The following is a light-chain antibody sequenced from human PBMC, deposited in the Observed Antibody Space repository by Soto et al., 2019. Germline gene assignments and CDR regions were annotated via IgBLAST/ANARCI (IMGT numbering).Light chain of an antibody. CDR2: SAS. V-gene: IGKV3-15*01. CDR1: QSVSSK. J-gene: IGKJ1*01. Sequence: EIVMTQSPATLSLSPGQRATLSCRASQSVSSKLAWYQQRPGQAPRLLIYSASTRATGIPARFSGSGSGTEFTLTISSLQSGDFAVYYCHQYNHWLTWTFGQGTKVDIX. CDR3: HQYNHWLTWT.